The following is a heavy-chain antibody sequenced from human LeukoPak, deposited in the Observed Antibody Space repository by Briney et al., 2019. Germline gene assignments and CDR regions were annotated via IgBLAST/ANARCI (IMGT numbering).Heavy chain of an antibody. V-gene: IGHV3-48*03. J-gene: IGHJ3*02. CDR3: ASSRIMDTAMGGAFDI. CDR2: ISSSGSTI. Sequence: PGGSLRLSCAASGFTFSSYEMNWVRQAPGKGLEWVSYISSSGSTIYYADSVKGRFTISRDNAKNSLYLQMNSLRAEDTAVYYCASSRIMDTAMGGAFDIWGQGTMVTVSS. CDR1: GFTFSSYE. D-gene: IGHD5-18*01.